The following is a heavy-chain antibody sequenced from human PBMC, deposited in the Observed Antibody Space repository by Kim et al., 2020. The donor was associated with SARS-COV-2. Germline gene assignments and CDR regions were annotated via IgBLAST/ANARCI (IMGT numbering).Heavy chain of an antibody. CDR3: ARGSGSYGFDS. D-gene: IGHD1-26*01. Sequence: YPASVNGRFTISRDNAKSTLDLQMNSLRPEDTAVYCCARGSGSYGFDSWGQGVLVTVSS. V-gene: IGHV3-74*01. J-gene: IGHJ4*02.